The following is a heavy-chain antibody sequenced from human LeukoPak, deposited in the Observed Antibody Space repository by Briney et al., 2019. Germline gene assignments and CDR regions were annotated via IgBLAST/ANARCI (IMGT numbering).Heavy chain of an antibody. J-gene: IGHJ4*02. Sequence: GGSLRLSCAASGFTFSSYAMHWVRQAPGKGLEWVAVISYDGSNKYYADSVKGRFTISRDNSKNTLYLQMNSLRAEDTAVYYCARDRKLIFGGSYDYWGQGTLVTVSS. V-gene: IGHV3-30-3*01. CDR1: GFTFSSYA. CDR2: ISYDGSNK. D-gene: IGHD1-26*01. CDR3: ARDRKLIFGGSYDY.